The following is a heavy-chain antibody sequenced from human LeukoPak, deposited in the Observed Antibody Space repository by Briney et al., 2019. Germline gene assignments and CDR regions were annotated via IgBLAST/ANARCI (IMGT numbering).Heavy chain of an antibody. J-gene: IGHJ4*02. CDR3: AKNKDWNDDELDY. V-gene: IGHV3-23*01. D-gene: IGHD1-1*01. CDR1: GFTFSSYA. CDR2: ISGSGGST. Sequence: GGSLRLSCADSGFTFSSYAMSWGRQAPGKGLEWVSAISGSGGSTYYADSVKGRFTISRDNSKNTLYLQMNSLRAEDTAVYYCAKNKDWNDDELDYWGQGTLVTVSS.